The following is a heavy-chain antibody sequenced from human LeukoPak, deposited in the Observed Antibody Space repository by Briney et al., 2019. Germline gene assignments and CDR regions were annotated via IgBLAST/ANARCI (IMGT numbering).Heavy chain of an antibody. CDR1: GYTFTGYY. J-gene: IGHJ4*02. D-gene: IGHD6-19*01. Sequence: ASVTVSCKASGYTFTGYYMHWVRQAPGQGLEWMGWISAYNGNTNYAQKLQGRVTMTTDTSTSTAYMELRSLRSDDTAVYYCARSSGGSFDYWGQGTLVTVSS. V-gene: IGHV1-18*04. CDR2: ISAYNGNT. CDR3: ARSSGGSFDY.